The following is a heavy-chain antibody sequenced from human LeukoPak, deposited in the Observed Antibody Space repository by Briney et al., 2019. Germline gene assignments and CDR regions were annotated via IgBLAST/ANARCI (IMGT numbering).Heavy chain of an antibody. J-gene: IGHJ4*02. V-gene: IGHV3-66*01. CDR3: ARILLVAVMD. Sequence: QPGGSLRLSCAASGFTVRTNYMSWVRQAPGKGLEWVSLIYTIGTTYYADSVKGRFTISRDNSKNTLYLQMDSLRAEDTAVYYCARILLVAVMDWGQGTPVTVSS. D-gene: IGHD5-12*01. CDR2: IYTIGTT. CDR1: GFTVRTNY.